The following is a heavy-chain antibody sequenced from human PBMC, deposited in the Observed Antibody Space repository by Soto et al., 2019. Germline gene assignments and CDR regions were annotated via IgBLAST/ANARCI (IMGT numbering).Heavy chain of an antibody. D-gene: IGHD6-13*01. CDR3: ARNRGASIAAPWYFDL. J-gene: IGHJ2*01. CDR2: IGTAGDT. V-gene: IGHV3-13*01. CDR1: GFTFSSYD. Sequence: EVQLVESGGGLVQPGGSLRLSCAASGFTFSSYDMHWVRQATGKGLEWVSAIGTAGDTYYPGSVKGRFTISRENAKNYLYLQMNSLRAEDTAVYYCARNRGASIAAPWYFDLWGRGTLVTVSS.